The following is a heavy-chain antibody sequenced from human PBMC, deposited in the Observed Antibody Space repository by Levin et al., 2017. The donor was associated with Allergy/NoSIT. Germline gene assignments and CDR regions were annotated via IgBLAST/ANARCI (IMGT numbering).Heavy chain of an antibody. CDR3: ARGPPNIVVVVAATRRYGMDV. Sequence: SETLSLTCAVYGGSFSGYYWSWIRQPPGKGLEWIGEINHSGSTNYNPSLKSRVTISVDTSKNQFSLKLSSVTAADTAVYYCARGPPNIVVVVAATRRYGMDVWGQGTTVTVSS. J-gene: IGHJ6*02. D-gene: IGHD2-15*01. CDR2: INHSGST. CDR1: GGSFSGYY. V-gene: IGHV4-34*01.